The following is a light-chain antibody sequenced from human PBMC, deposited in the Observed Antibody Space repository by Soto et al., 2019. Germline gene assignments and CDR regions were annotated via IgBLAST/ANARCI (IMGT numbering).Light chain of an antibody. V-gene: IGLV2-8*01. CDR3: ASWDGSLSGHV. CDR1: SSDVGTYDY. CDR2: EVS. J-gene: IGLJ1*01. Sequence: QSALTQPPSASGSPGQSVTISCTGTSSDVGTYDYVSWFQHHPGKAPKLIIYEVSKRPSGVPDRFSGSKSGSTASLAISGLRSEDEADYYCASWDGSLSGHVFGTGTKVTVL.